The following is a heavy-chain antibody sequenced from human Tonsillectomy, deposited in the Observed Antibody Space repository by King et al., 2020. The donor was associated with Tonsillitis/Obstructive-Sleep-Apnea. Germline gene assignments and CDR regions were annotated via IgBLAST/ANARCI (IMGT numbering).Heavy chain of an antibody. CDR3: ARPSCSGGSCYSWASYYFDY. D-gene: IGHD2-15*01. Sequence: QVQLQESGPGLVKPSETLSLTCTVSGGSISSSSYYWGWIRQPPGKGLEWIGSIYYSGSTYYNPSLKSRVTISVDTSKNQFSLKLSSVTAADTAVYYCARPSCSGGSCYSWASYYFDYWGQGTLVTVSS. CDR1: GGSISSSSYY. V-gene: IGHV4-39*01. J-gene: IGHJ4*02. CDR2: IYYSGST.